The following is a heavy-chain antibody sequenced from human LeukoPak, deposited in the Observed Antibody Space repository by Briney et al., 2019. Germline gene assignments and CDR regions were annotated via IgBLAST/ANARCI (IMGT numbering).Heavy chain of an antibody. Sequence: ASETLSLTCTVSGAISSSSYYWGWIRQPPGKGLEWIGSLFYSGSTYYNPSLKSRVTISVDTSKNQFSLKLTSVTAADTAVYYCASVVWPWGQGTLVTVSS. CDR3: ASVVWP. CDR1: GAISSSSYY. CDR2: LFYSGST. D-gene: IGHD2-15*01. V-gene: IGHV4-39*01. J-gene: IGHJ4*02.